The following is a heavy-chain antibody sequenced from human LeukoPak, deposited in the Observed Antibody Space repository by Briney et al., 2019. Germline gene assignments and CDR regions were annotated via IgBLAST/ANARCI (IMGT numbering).Heavy chain of an antibody. V-gene: IGHV3-9*01. CDR3: AKSSLWFGEPKGGFDP. J-gene: IGHJ5*02. CDR1: GFTFDDYA. CDR2: ISWNSGSI. D-gene: IGHD3-10*01. Sequence: GGSLRLSCAASGFTFDDYAMHWVRQAPGEGLEWVSGISWNSGSIGYADSVKGRFTISRDNSKNTLYLQMNSLRAEDTAVYYCAKSSLWFGEPKGGFDPWGQGTLVTVSS.